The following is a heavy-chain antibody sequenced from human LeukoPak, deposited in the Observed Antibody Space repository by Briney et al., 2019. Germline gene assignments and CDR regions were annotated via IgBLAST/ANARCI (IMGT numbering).Heavy chain of an antibody. CDR1: GGTFSSDA. CDR3: AREGGWSPWYFDY. V-gene: IGHV1-69*04. J-gene: IGHJ4*02. D-gene: IGHD6-19*01. Sequence: GASVKVSCKASGGTFSSDAISWVRQAPGQGLEWMGRIIPILGIANYAQKFQGRVTITADKSTSTAYMELSSLRSEDTAVYYCAREGGWSPWYFDYWGQGTLVTVSS. CDR2: IIPILGIA.